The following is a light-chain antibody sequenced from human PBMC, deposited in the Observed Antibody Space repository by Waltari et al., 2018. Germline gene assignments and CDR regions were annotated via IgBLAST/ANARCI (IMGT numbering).Light chain of an antibody. J-gene: IGLJ3*02. Sequence: QSALTQPASVSGSPGQSITISCTGTSSDVGGYNYVSWYQQHPGKDPKLMIYDVSNRPSGISNGFAGSKSGNTASLTISGLQAEDEADYYCSSYTSSSTWVFGGGTKLTVL. CDR2: DVS. CDR1: SSDVGGYNY. V-gene: IGLV2-14*03. CDR3: SSYTSSSTWV.